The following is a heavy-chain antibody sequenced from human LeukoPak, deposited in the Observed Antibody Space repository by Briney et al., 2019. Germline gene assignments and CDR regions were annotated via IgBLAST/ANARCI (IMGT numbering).Heavy chain of an antibody. CDR3: ARESGGSGSYHYFDY. Sequence: SETLSLTCAVYGGSFSGYYWSWIRQPPGKGVEWIGEINHSGSTNYNPSLKSRVTISVDTSKNQFSLKLSSVTAADTAVYYCARESGGSGSYHYFDYWGQGTLVTVSS. CDR1: GGSFSGYY. J-gene: IGHJ4*02. D-gene: IGHD3-10*01. CDR2: INHSGST. V-gene: IGHV4-34*01.